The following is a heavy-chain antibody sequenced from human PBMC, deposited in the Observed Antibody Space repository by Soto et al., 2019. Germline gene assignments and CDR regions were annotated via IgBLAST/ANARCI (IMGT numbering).Heavy chain of an antibody. CDR2: IYYSGTS. J-gene: IGHJ4*02. V-gene: IGHV4-39*01. CDR3: ASRVEGLYSGNDRYYFDY. Sequence: KTSETLSLTCTVSGGSISTSAYYWGWIRQPPGKGLEWIGTIYYSGTSYHNPSLKSRVTISVDTSKNQFSLTLTSATAADTAVYYCASRVEGLYSGNDRYYFDYWGQGTLVTVSS. CDR1: GGSISTSAYY. D-gene: IGHD5-12*01.